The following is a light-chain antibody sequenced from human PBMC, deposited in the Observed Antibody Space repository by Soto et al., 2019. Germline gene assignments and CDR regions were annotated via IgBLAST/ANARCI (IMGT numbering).Light chain of an antibody. V-gene: IGKV1-5*01. J-gene: IGKJ1*01. CDR3: QRYNAFSQT. CDR2: DAS. CDR1: QSINSW. Sequence: DIQMTQSPSTLSASVGDRVTITCRASQSINSWVAWFQQKPGKAPKVLIYDASTLESGVPSRFSGSGSGTEFTLTIASLQPDDVATYYCQRYNAFSQTFGQGTKVEI.